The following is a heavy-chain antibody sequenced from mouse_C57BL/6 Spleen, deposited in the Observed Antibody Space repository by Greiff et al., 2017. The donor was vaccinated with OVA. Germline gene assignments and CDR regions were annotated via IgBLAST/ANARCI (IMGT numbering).Heavy chain of an antibody. Sequence: EVQLQESGPELVKPGASVKIPCKASGYTFTDYNMDWVKQSHGKSLEWIGDINPNNGGTIYNQKFKGKATLTVDKSSSTAYMELRSLTSEDTAVYYCARHGSSPWFAYWGQGTLVTVSA. CDR1: GYTFTDYN. D-gene: IGHD1-1*01. V-gene: IGHV1-18*01. CDR3: ARHGSSPWFAY. J-gene: IGHJ3*01. CDR2: INPNNGGT.